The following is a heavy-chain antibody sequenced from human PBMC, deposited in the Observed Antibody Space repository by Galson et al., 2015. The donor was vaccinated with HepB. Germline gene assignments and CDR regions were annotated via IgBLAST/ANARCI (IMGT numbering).Heavy chain of an antibody. CDR1: GFTFSDYY. Sequence: SLRLSCAASGFTFSDYYMSWIRQAPGKGLEWVSYISSSGNTIYYADSVKGRFTISRDNAKNSLYLQMNSLRAEDTAAYYCARGYCSSMCFAGAFDIWGQGGMVTVSS. D-gene: IGHD2-2*01. CDR3: ARGYCSSMCFAGAFDI. V-gene: IGHV3-11*01. CDR2: ISSSGNTI. J-gene: IGHJ3*02.